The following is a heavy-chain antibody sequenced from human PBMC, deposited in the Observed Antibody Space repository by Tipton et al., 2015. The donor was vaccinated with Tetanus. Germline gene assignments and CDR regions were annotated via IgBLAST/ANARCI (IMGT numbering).Heavy chain of an antibody. V-gene: IGHV1-18*01. CDR3: AGGSCTNRGVCYGYYLDY. CDR2: ISTFNGNT. D-gene: IGHD2-8*01. CDR1: GYNFISYG. Sequence: QLVQSGPEVKKPGASVKVSCKTSGYNFISYGISWVRQAPGHGLEWMGWISTFNGNTIYAQKFQGRVTMTRDTSITTAYMELSRLRSDDTAVYYCAGGSCTNRGVCYGYYLDYWGQGTLLTVSS. J-gene: IGHJ4*02.